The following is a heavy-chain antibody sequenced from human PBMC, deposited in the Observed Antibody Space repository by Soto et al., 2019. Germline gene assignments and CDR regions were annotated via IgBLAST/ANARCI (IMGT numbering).Heavy chain of an antibody. J-gene: IGHJ6*02. D-gene: IGHD2-21*01. CDR2: IIPIFGTA. V-gene: IGHV1-69*05. CDR3: ARGVMATMNYYYYGMDV. CDR1: GGTFSSYG. Sequence: QVQLVQSGAEVKKPGSSVKVSCKASGGTFSSYGISWVRQAPGQGLEWMGGIIPIFGTANYAQNFQGRVTNTSDESTRTAYMELSRLRSEDTAGDYCARGVMATMNYYYYGMDVCGQGTTVTVSS.